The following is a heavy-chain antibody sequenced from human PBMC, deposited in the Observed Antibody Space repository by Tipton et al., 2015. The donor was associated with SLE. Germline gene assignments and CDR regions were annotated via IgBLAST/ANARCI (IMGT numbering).Heavy chain of an antibody. V-gene: IGHV4-59*08. J-gene: IGHJ6*02. CDR1: GGSISSHY. D-gene: IGHD2-21*02. Sequence: LRLSCSVSGGSISSHYWIWIRQPPGKGLEWIGYISDGGGTNYNPSLESRVTISVDPAKNQFSLKLTSVTAADTAVYYCARGMVTWRGAILGVDVWGQGTTVNVSS. CDR2: ISDGGGT. CDR3: ARGMVTWRGAILGVDV.